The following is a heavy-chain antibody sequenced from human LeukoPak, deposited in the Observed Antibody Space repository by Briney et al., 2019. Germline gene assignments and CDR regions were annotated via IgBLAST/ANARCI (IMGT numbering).Heavy chain of an antibody. J-gene: IGHJ6*02. Sequence: PGGSLRLSCAASGFTFDDYAMHWVRQAPGKGLEWVSLISGDGGSTYYADSVKGRFTISRDNSKNSLYLQMNSLRTEDTALYFCAKAAYSYGVIYYYYGMDVWGQGTTVTASS. V-gene: IGHV3-43*02. CDR2: ISGDGGST. CDR3: AKAAYSYGVIYYYYGMDV. CDR1: GFTFDDYA. D-gene: IGHD5-18*01.